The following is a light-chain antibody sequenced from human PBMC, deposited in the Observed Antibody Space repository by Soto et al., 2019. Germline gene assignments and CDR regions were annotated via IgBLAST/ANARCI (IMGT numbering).Light chain of an antibody. CDR3: EQALYAPLT. CDR2: LVS. Sequence: DIAMTQSPLSLAVTPGEPASISCRSSQSLLDSNGYTYLDWYLQKPGRSPQLLIYLVSNRASGVPDRFSGRGSGTDFTLKISRVEAEDVGVYECEQALYAPLTFGGGTKVEIK. CDR1: QSLLDSNGYTY. V-gene: IGKV2-28*01. J-gene: IGKJ4*01.